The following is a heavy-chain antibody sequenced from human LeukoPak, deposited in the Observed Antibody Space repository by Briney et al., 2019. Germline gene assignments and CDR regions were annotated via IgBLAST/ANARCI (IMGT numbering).Heavy chain of an antibody. CDR1: GGSISSYY. CDR3: ARDRDSSGYYSMGYYYGMDV. CDR2: IYTSGST. V-gene: IGHV4-4*07. J-gene: IGHJ6*02. Sequence: SETLSLTCTVSGGSISSYYWSWIRQPAGKGLEWIGRIYTSGSTNYNPSLKSRVTTSVDTSKNQFSLKLSSVTAADTAVYYCARDRDSSGYYSMGYYYGMDVWGQGTTVTVSS. D-gene: IGHD3-22*01.